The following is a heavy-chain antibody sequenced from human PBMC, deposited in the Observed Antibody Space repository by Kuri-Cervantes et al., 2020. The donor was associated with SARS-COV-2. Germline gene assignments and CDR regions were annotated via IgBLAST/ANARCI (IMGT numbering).Heavy chain of an antibody. CDR2: ISGSGGIYM. J-gene: IGHJ4*02. Sequence: GESLKISCAASGFTFSDYYMSWIRQAPGKGLEWVSYISGSGGIYMQYADSVKGRFTISRDNAKKSLYLEMNSLRAEDTAVYYCARWGVYYFDYWGQGTLVTSPQ. CDR3: ARWGVYYFDY. CDR1: GFTFSDYY. D-gene: IGHD3-16*01. V-gene: IGHV3-11*04.